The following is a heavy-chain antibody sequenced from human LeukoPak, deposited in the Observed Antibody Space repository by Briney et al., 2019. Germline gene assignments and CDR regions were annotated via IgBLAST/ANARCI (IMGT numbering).Heavy chain of an antibody. V-gene: IGHV4-34*01. CDR3: ARHALWFGEFSY. CDR1: GGSFSGYY. D-gene: IGHD3-10*01. Sequence: SETLSLTCAVYGGSFSGYYWSWIRQPPGKGLEWIGEINHSGSTNYNPSLKSRVTISVDTSKNQFSLKLSSVTAADTAVYYCARHALWFGEFSYWGQGTLVTVSS. J-gene: IGHJ4*02. CDR2: INHSGST.